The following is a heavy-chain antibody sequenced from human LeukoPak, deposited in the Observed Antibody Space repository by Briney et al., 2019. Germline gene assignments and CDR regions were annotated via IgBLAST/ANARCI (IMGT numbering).Heavy chain of an antibody. Sequence: GGSLRLSCAASGFTFSSYSMNWVRQAPGKGLEWVSSISSSSSYIYYADSVKGRFTISRDNAKNSLYLQMNSLRAEDTAVYYCAREKMVRGEDYFDYWGQGTLVTVSS. CDR2: ISSSSSYI. CDR1: GFTFSSYS. V-gene: IGHV3-21*01. CDR3: AREKMVRGEDYFDY. J-gene: IGHJ4*02. D-gene: IGHD3-10*01.